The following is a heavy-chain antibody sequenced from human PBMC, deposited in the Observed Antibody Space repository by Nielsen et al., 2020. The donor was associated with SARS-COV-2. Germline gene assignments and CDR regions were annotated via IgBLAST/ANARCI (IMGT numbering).Heavy chain of an antibody. J-gene: IGHJ6*03. D-gene: IGHD3-3*01. V-gene: IGHV4-34*01. CDR1: GGSFSAYY. CDR2: INHSEST. CDR3: ARGSGYYTIYYYYYYMDV. Sequence: GSLRLSCAVYGGSFSAYYWSWIRQPPGKGLEWIGEINHSESTNYNPSLKSRVTISVDTSKNQFSLKLSSVTAADTAVYYCARGSGYYTIYYYYYYMDVWGKGTTVTVSS.